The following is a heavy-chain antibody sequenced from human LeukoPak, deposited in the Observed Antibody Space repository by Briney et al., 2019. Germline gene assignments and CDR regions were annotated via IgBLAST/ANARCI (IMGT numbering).Heavy chain of an antibody. D-gene: IGHD3-22*01. CDR1: GFTFSSYA. Sequence: PGGSLRLSCAASGFTFSSYAMSWVRQAPGKGLEWVSAISGSGGSTYYADSVKGRFTISRDNSKNTLYLQMNSLRAEDTAVYYCAKDADYYDSSGYSKDAFDIWGQGTMVTVSS. V-gene: IGHV3-23*01. CDR3: AKDADYYDSSGYSKDAFDI. CDR2: ISGSGGST. J-gene: IGHJ3*02.